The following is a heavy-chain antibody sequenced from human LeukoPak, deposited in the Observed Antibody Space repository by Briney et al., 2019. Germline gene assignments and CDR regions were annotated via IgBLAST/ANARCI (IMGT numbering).Heavy chain of an antibody. CDR3: ARDRGYSYGREYYYYYMDV. D-gene: IGHD5-18*01. Sequence: RASVKVSCKASGGTFSSYAISWVRQAPGQGLEWMGRIIPIFGTANYAQKFQGRVTITTDESTSTAYMELSSLRSEDTAVYYCARDRGYSYGREYYYYYMDVWGKGTTVTVSS. CDR1: GGTFSSYA. CDR2: IIPIFGTA. J-gene: IGHJ6*03. V-gene: IGHV1-69*05.